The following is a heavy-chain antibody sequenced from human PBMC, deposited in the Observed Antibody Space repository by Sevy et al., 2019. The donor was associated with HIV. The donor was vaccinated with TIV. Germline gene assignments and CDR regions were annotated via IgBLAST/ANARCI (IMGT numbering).Heavy chain of an antibody. CDR2: ISISGNTM. J-gene: IGHJ3*02. Sequence: GGSLRLSCAASGFTFSNYEMNWVRQAPGKGLEWVSYISISGNTMYYADFVKGRFTVSRDNARNSLYLQMNNLGAEDTAVDYCARDLSATYYDDALDIWGQGTMATVSS. CDR3: ARDLSATYYDDALDI. CDR1: GFTFSNYE. D-gene: IGHD1-26*01. V-gene: IGHV3-48*03.